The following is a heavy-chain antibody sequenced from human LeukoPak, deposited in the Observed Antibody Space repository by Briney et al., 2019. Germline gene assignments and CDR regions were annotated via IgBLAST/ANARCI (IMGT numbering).Heavy chain of an antibody. V-gene: IGHV1-69*06. CDR3: ARVCGSGSYYFWFDP. Sequence: GASVKVSCKASGGTFSSYAISWVRQAPGQGLEWMGGIIPIFGTANYAQKFQGRVTITADKSTSTAYMELSSLRSEDAAVYYCARVCGSGSYYFWFDPWGQGTLVTVSS. J-gene: IGHJ5*02. CDR1: GGTFSSYA. CDR2: IIPIFGTA. D-gene: IGHD3-10*01.